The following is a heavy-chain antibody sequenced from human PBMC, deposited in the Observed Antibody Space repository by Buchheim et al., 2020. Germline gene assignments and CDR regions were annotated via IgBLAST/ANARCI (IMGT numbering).Heavy chain of an antibody. CDR1: GFTFSSYG. CDR3: AKAARPYDSSGYRWFALEF. V-gene: IGHV3-30*18. CDR2: ISYNDGNNK. D-gene: IGHD3-22*01. Sequence: QVQLVGSGGGVIQPGTSLRLSCAASGFTFSSYGMHWVRQAPGKGLEWVAVISYNDGNNKYYADSVKGRFTISRDNSMSTLYLEMNTLRAEDTAVYYCAKAARPYDSSGYRWFALEFWGRGTL. J-gene: IGHJ4*02.